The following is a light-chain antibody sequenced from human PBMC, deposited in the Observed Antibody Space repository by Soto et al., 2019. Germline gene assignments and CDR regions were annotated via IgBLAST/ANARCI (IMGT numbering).Light chain of an antibody. CDR1: SSDVGGYNY. J-gene: IGLJ2*01. CDR3: NSYTSSSTVV. V-gene: IGLV2-14*01. Sequence: QSALTQPASVSGSPGQSITISCTGTSSDVGGYNYVSWYQHHPGKFPKLMIYEVSNRPSGVSNRFSGSKSGNTASLTISWLQGEYEADYYCNSYTSSSTVVFGGGTQMAVL. CDR2: EVS.